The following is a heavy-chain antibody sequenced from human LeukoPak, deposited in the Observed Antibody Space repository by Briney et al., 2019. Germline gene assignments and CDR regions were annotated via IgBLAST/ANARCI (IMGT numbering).Heavy chain of an antibody. CDR2: IYYSGST. V-gene: IGHV4-59*01. J-gene: IGHJ4*02. CDR1: GGSISSYY. Sequence: PSETLSLTCTVSGGSISSYYWSWIRQPPGKGLEWIGYIYYSGSTNYNPSLKSRVTISVDTSKNQFSLKLSSVTAADTAVYYCAKSEGRGYYGSGSYNWGQGTLVTVSS. D-gene: IGHD3-10*01. CDR3: AKSEGRGYYGSGSYN.